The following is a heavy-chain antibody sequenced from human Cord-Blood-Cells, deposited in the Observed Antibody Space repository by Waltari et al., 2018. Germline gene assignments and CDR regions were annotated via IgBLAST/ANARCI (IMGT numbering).Heavy chain of an antibody. J-gene: IGHJ4*02. D-gene: IGHD3-10*01. CDR2: INYSGST. Sequence: QVHLQRRGPGQLQPAETLSPTGDVAARYSSGYSWSWIRQPPGKGLEWIGEINYSGSTNYNPSLKSRVTISVDTSKNQFSLKLSSVTAADTAVYYCARMVSVRGVICDYWGQGTLVTVSS. CDR3: ARMVSVRGVICDY. V-gene: IGHV4-34*01. CDR1: ARYSSGYS.